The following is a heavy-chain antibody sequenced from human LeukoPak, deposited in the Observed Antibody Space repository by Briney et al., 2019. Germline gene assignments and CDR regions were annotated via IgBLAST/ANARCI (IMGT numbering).Heavy chain of an antibody. D-gene: IGHD3-3*01. V-gene: IGHV4-30-2*01. J-gene: IGHJ5*02. CDR1: GGSISTGDYS. CDR2: IYHSGNT. CDR3: ARGAWSGSSPGSWFDP. Sequence: PSETLSLTCAVSGGSISTGDYSWNWIRQPPEKGLEWIGYIYHSGNTYYTPSVKSRVSLSVDRARNQFSLKLRSVTAADTAVYYCARGAWSGSSPGSWFDPWGQGTLVTVSS.